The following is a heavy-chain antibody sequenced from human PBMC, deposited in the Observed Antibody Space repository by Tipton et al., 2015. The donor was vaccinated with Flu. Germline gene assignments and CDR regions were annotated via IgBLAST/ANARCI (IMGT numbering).Heavy chain of an antibody. CDR2: MRGAGGRWVAPVSGGGDAP. V-gene: IGHV3-23*01. CDR3: ARGYDILTDGGGYFDY. D-gene: IGHD3-9*01. CDR1: GFTFSRYA. J-gene: IGHJ4*02. Sequence: SLRLSCAASGFTFSRYAMSWVRQAPGKGLELVAAMRGAGGRWVAPVSGGGDAPVFADSVKGRFTISRDNSKNTLYLQMNSLRAEDTAVYYCARGYDILTDGGGYFDYWGQGTLVTVSS.